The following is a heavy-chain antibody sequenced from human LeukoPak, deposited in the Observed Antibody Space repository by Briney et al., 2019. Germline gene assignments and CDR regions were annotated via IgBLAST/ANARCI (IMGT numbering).Heavy chain of an antibody. CDR3: AREFPIARERCPTVADQCSMDV. V-gene: IGHV3-23*01. CDR1: GFTFSSYA. Sequence: SGGSLRLSCAASGFTFSSYAMSWVRQAPGKGLEWVSAISGSGGSTYYADSVKGRFTISRDNSKNTLYLQMNSLRAEDTAAYYCAREFPIARERCPTVADQCSMDVWGQGTTVTVSS. D-gene: IGHD4-17*01. CDR2: ISGSGGST. J-gene: IGHJ6*02.